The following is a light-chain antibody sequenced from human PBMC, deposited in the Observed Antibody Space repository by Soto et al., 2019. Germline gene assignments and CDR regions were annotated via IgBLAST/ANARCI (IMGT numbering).Light chain of an antibody. CDR1: QSISTW. CDR3: QQYNTYPLS. V-gene: IGKV1-5*03. CDR2: KAS. J-gene: IGKJ4*01. Sequence: DIQMTQSPSTLSASVGDRVTITCRASQSISTWLAWYQQKPGKAPKLLIYKASNLEGGVPSRFSGSGSGTEFTITINSLQPDDFATYYCQQYNTYPLSFAGGTKLDIK.